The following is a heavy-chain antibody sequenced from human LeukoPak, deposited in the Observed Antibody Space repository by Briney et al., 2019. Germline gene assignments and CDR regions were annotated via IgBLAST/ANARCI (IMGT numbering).Heavy chain of an antibody. CDR2: IYYSGST. D-gene: IGHD3-9*01. J-gene: IGHJ6*03. CDR1: GGSISSYY. CDR3: ARVNYDILTGWAYYYYYMDV. Sequence: SETLSLTCTVSGGSISSYYWSWIRQPPGKGLEWIGYIYYSGSTNYNPSLKSRVTISVDTSKNQFSLKLSSVTAADTAVYYCARVNYDILTGWAYYYYYMDVWGKGTTVTVSS. V-gene: IGHV4-59*01.